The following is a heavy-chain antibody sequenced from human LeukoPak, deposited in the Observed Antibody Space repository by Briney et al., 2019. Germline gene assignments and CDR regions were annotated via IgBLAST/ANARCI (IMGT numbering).Heavy chain of an antibody. CDR3: ATTYYYGSGSSNWFDP. CDR2: INHSGST. V-gene: IGHV4-34*01. D-gene: IGHD3-10*01. Sequence: PSETLSLTCTVSGGSISSYYWSWIRQPPGKGLEWIGEINHSGSTNYNPSLKSRVTISVDTSKNQFSLKLSSVTAADTAVYYCATTYYYGSGSSNWFDPWGQGTLVTVSP. CDR1: GGSISSYY. J-gene: IGHJ5*02.